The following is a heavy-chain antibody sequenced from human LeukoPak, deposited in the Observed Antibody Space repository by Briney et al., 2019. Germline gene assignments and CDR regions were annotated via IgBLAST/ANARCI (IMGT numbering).Heavy chain of an antibody. CDR3: ARDYYYGMDV. J-gene: IGHJ6*02. V-gene: IGHV3-74*01. CDR1: GSTFGTYG. Sequence: GGSWRSSCPALGSTFGTYGRNWFRQPPGRGLNWVSRINPDGITTTCADSVKGRFTISRDNAKNTLFLQMNSLRAEDTAVYYCARDYYYGMDVWGQGTTITVSS. CDR2: INPDGITT.